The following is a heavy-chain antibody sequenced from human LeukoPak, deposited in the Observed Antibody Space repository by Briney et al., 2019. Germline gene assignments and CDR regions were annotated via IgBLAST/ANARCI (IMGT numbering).Heavy chain of an antibody. CDR3: ARTDYYGSGSYYTH. CDR1: GGTFSSYA. V-gene: IGHV1-69*04. CDR2: IIPILGIA. Sequence: SVKVSCMASGGTFSSYAISWVRQAPGQGLEWMGRIIPILGIANYAQKFQGRVTITADKSTSTAYMELSSLRSEDTAVYYCARTDYYGSGSYYTHWGQGTLVTVSS. D-gene: IGHD3-10*01. J-gene: IGHJ4*02.